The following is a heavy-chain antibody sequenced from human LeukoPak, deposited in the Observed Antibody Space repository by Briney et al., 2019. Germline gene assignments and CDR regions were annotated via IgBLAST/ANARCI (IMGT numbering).Heavy chain of an antibody. D-gene: IGHD6-13*01. V-gene: IGHV1-8*01. CDR3: ARAQYSSSWYEVWAFDI. J-gene: IGHJ3*02. Sequence: ASVKVSCKASGYTFTSYDINWVRQATGQGLEWMERMNPNSGNTGYAQKFQGRVTMTRNTSISTAYMELSSLRSEDTAVYYCARAQYSSSWYEVWAFDIWGEGTMVTVSS. CDR1: GYTFTSYD. CDR2: MNPNSGNT.